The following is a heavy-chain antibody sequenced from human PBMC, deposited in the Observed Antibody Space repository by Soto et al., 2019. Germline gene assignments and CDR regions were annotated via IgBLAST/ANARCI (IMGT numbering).Heavy chain of an antibody. CDR2: ISSSSSYI. D-gene: IGHD2-2*01. Sequence: GGSLRLSCAASGFTFSSYSMNWVRQAPGKGLEWVSSISSSSSYIYYADSVKGRFTISRDNAKNSLYLQMNSLRAEDTAVYYCARDQPRYCSSTSCSQSYWGQGTLVTVSS. CDR1: GFTFSSYS. J-gene: IGHJ4*02. CDR3: ARDQPRYCSSTSCSQSY. V-gene: IGHV3-21*01.